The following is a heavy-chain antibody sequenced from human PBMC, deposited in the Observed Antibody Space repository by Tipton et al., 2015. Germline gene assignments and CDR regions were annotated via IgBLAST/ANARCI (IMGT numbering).Heavy chain of an antibody. CDR3: AKFTMDIGVVVAAPIGY. V-gene: IGHV3-23*01. Sequence: SLRLSCAASGFTFTNYAMSWVRQAPHKGLEWVSGISANGGATNYADSVKGRFTISRDNSKNTLYLQVTSLRAEDTAVYYCAKFTMDIGVVVAAPIGYWGQGTLVTVSS. D-gene: IGHD2-15*01. J-gene: IGHJ4*02. CDR2: ISANGGAT. CDR1: GFTFTNYA.